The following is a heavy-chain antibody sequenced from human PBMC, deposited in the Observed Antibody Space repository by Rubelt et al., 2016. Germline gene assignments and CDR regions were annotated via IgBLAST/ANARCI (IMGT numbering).Heavy chain of an antibody. J-gene: IGHJ5*02. CDR2: INANTGDP. D-gene: IGHD4/OR15-4a*01. V-gene: IGHV7-4-1*02. Sequence: QVQLVQSGSELKKPGDSVKISCKASGYTLTTLAMNWVRQAPGQGLEWMGWINANTGDPTYAQGFTGRFVFSLDTSVNTAYLQISSLQPEDTAVYFCARGQYGAWGQGTLVTVSS. CDR1: GYTLTTLA. CDR3: ARGQYGA.